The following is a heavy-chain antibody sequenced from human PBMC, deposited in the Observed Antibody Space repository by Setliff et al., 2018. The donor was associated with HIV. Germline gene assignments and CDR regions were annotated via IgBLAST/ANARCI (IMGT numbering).Heavy chain of an antibody. V-gene: IGHV4-34*01. CDR1: RGSFTGYY. D-gene: IGHD2-8*02. J-gene: IGHJ6*03. CDR2: IHHSGST. CDR3: ARVSITYWYSIPRDYYYYMDV. Sequence: SETLSLTCAVYRGSFTGYYWSWIRQPPGKGLEWIGEIHHSGSTNYSPSLKSRVTISLDTSQNQFSLKVSSVTAADTAVYYCARVSITYWYSIPRDYYYYMDVWGEGTTVTVSS.